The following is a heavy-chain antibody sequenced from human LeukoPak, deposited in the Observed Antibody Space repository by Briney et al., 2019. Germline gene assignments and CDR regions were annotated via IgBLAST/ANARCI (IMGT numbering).Heavy chain of an antibody. CDR3: ARGSGWYYFDY. CDR2: IFTSGTA. D-gene: IGHD6-19*01. J-gene: IGHJ4*02. CDR1: GGSVSSGSYY. Sequence: KSSETLSLTCTVSGGSVSSGSYYWAWIRQPAGKGLEWIGRIFTSGTANYNPSLKSRVTISVDKSKNHFSLKLSSVTAADTAVYYCARGSGWYYFDYWGQGTLVTVSS. V-gene: IGHV4-61*02.